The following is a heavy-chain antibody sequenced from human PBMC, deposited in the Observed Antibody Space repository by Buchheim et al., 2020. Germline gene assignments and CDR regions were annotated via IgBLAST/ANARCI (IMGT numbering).Heavy chain of an antibody. V-gene: IGHV3-48*03. J-gene: IGHJ4*02. CDR1: GFSFSTYE. CDR2: ISSSSSTI. CDR3: ARVEQWLVQSGG. Sequence: EVQLVESGGGLVQPGRSLRLSCAASGFSFSTYEMAWVRQAPGKGLEWVSYISSSSSTIYYADSVKGRFTISRDNAKNSLYLQMNSLRDEDTAVYYCARVEQWLVQSGGWGQGTL. D-gene: IGHD6-19*01.